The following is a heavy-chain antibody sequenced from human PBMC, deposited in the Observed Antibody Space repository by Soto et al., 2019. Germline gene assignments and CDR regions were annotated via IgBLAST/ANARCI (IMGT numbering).Heavy chain of an antibody. CDR3: ARQQPEYNWFDP. CDR1: GGSISSYY. J-gene: IGHJ5*02. Sequence: SETLSLTCTVSGGSISSYYWSWIRQPPGKGLDWIGYIYYSGSTNYNPSLKSRVTISVDTSKNQFSLKLSSVTAADTAVYYCARQQPEYNWFDPWGQGTLVTVSS. D-gene: IGHD6-13*01. CDR2: IYYSGST. V-gene: IGHV4-59*01.